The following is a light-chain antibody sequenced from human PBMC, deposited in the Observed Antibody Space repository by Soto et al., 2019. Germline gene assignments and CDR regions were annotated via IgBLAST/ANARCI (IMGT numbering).Light chain of an antibody. V-gene: IGKV3-15*01. CDR1: QSINGN. CDR2: DAS. CDR3: HQYIKWPIT. Sequence: IVLSLSPGKMSVPPGESATIFSRASQSINGNIAACQQKPGQAPRRLISDASTRATGIPARFSGSGSGTEVTLTVSSLQSEDYAVDYCHQYIKWPITFGQGTRLEI. J-gene: IGKJ5*01.